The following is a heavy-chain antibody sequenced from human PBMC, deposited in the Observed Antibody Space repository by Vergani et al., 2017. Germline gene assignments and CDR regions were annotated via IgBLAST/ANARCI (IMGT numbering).Heavy chain of an antibody. Sequence: QVQLVQSGAEVKKPGASVKVSCKASGYTFTSYYMHWVRQAPGRGLEWMGIINPSGGSTSYAQKFQGRVTMTRDTSTSTVYMELSSLRSEDTAVYYCARTYCSSTSCYVHNRVSPYYGMDVWGQGTTVTVPS. CDR1: GYTFTSYY. V-gene: IGHV1-46*03. CDR3: ARTYCSSTSCYVHNRVSPYYGMDV. CDR2: INPSGGST. J-gene: IGHJ6*02. D-gene: IGHD2-2*01.